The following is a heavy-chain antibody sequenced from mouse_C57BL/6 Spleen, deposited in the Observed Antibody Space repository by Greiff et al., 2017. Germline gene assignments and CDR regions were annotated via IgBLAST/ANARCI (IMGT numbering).Heavy chain of an antibody. D-gene: IGHD2-3*01. V-gene: IGHV1-4*01. CDR2: INPSSGYT. CDR1: GYTFTSYT. Sequence: VQLQQSGAELARPGASVKMSCKASGYTFTSYTMHWVKQRPGQGLEWIGYINPSSGYTKYNQKFKDKATLTADKSSSTAYMQLSSLTSEDSAVYYCARENMSCSMDYWGQGTSVTVSS. J-gene: IGHJ4*01. CDR3: ARENMSCSMDY.